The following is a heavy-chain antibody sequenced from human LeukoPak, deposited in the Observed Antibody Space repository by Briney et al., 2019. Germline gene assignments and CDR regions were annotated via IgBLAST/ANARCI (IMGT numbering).Heavy chain of an antibody. Sequence: SETLSLTCTVSGLSISISSYYWGWIRQPPGKGLEWIGSIYYSGSTYYYPSLKSRVTISVDTSKNQFSLKLSSVTAADTAVYYCARGGTVILDAFDIWGQGTMVTVSS. J-gene: IGHJ3*02. CDR2: IYYSGST. CDR1: GLSISISSYY. V-gene: IGHV4-39*07. D-gene: IGHD4-17*01. CDR3: ARGGTVILDAFDI.